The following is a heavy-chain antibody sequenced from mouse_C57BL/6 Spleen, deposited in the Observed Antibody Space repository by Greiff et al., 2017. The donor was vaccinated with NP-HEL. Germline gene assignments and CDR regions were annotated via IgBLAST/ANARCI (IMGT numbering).Heavy chain of an antibody. CDR2: INPSSGYT. D-gene: IGHD1-1*01. J-gene: IGHJ3*01. Sequence: QVHVKQSGAELAKPGASVKLSCKASGYTFTSYWMHWVKQRPGQGLEWIGYINPSSGYTKYNQKFKDKATLTADKSSSTAYMQLSSLTYKDSAVYYCARSFNYYGSSLAYWGQGTLVTVSA. CDR3: ARSFNYYGSSLAY. CDR1: GYTFTSYW. V-gene: IGHV1-7*01.